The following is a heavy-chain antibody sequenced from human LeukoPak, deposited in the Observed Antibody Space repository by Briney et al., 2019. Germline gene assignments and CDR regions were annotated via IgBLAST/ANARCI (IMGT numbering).Heavy chain of an antibody. V-gene: IGHV4-34*01. Sequence: SETLSLTCAVYGGSFSGYYWSWIRQPPGEGLEWIGEINHSGSTNYNPSLKSRVTISVDTSKNQFSLKLSSVTAADTAVYYCARGRQYYYGSGRVYYYMDVWGKGTTVTVSS. CDR1: GGSFSGYY. CDR3: ARGRQYYYGSGRVYYYMDV. J-gene: IGHJ6*03. CDR2: INHSGST. D-gene: IGHD3-10*01.